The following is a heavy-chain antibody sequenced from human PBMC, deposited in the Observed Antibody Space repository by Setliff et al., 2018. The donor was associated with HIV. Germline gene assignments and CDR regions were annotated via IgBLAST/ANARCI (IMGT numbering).Heavy chain of an antibody. J-gene: IGHJ3*02. V-gene: IGHV4-59*04. CDR2: IHYRGNT. D-gene: IGHD2-15*01. Sequence: SETLSLTCTVSGGSISGYYWTWIRQPPFKGLEWIGYIHYRGNTDYNPSLKSRVTMSVDTSKNQFSLKLSSVTAADTAVYYCAVSVVHDAFDIWGQGTMVTVSS. CDR3: AVSVVHDAFDI. CDR1: GGSISGYY.